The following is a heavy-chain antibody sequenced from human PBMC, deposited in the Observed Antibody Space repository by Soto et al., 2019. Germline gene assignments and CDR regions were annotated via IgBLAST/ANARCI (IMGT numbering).Heavy chain of an antibody. Sequence: EVQLVESGGGLVKPGGSLRLSCAASGFTFSSYSMNWVRQAPGKGLEWVSSISSSSSYIYYADSGKGRFTISRDNAKNSLYLQMNSLSAEDTAVYYCARVTYYYDSSGYLFPRSSYYYYGMDVWGQGTTVTVSS. D-gene: IGHD3-22*01. CDR3: ARVTYYYDSSGYLFPRSSYYYYGMDV. V-gene: IGHV3-21*01. J-gene: IGHJ6*02. CDR1: GFTFSSYS. CDR2: ISSSSSYI.